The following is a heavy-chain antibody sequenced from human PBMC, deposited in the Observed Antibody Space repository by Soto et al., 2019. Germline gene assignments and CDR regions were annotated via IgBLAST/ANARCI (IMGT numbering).Heavy chain of an antibody. D-gene: IGHD3-10*01. CDR2: MYYGGST. Sequence: SETLSLTCTVSGGSVSSGNYYCSWIRQPPGKGLEWIGYMYYGGSTNYSPSLKSRATISVDTSKNQFSLKLSSVTAADTAVYYCARGTYILFIILVPRSFNVFRGPGTRVT. J-gene: IGHJ4*02. CDR1: GGSVSSGNYY. CDR3: ARGTYILFIILVPRSFNVF. V-gene: IGHV4-61*01.